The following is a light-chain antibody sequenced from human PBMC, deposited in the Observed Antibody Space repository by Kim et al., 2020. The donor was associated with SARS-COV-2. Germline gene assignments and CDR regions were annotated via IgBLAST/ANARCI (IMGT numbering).Light chain of an antibody. V-gene: IGLV2-8*01. J-gene: IGLJ3*02. CDR1: SSDVGGYNY. Sequence: SVTISCTGTSSDVGGYNYVSWYQQHPGKAPNLMIYEVSKRPSGVPDRFSGSKSGNTASLTVSGLQAEDEADYYCSSYAGSNNFEWVFGGGTKLTVL. CDR3: SSYAGSNNFEWV. CDR2: EVS.